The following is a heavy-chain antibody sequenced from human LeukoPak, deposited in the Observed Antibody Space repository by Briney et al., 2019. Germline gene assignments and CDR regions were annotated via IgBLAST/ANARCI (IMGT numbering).Heavy chain of an antibody. D-gene: IGHD6-19*01. V-gene: IGHV4-38-2*01. CDR3: ARAKGSGWYDY. CDR2: IYHSGST. Sequence: SETLSLTCAVSGYSISSGYYWGWIRQPPGKGLEWIGSIYHSGSTYYNPSLKSRVTISVDTPKNQFSLRLSSVTAADTAVYYCARAKGSGWYDYWGQGTLVTVSS. CDR1: GYSISSGYY. J-gene: IGHJ4*02.